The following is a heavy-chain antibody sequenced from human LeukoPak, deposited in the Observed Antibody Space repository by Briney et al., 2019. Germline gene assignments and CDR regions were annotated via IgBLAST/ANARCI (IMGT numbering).Heavy chain of an antibody. CDR2: ISYDGSKK. CDR3: TSRFRGPTRFDY. J-gene: IGHJ4*02. CDR1: GFTFSSYA. V-gene: IGHV3-30-3*01. Sequence: AGFLRLSCAASGFTFSSYAIDWVRQAPGKVLEWVALISYDGSKKYYAESVKGRFTISRDNSKNTLYLQMNSLKTEDTAVYYCTSRFRGPTRFDYWGQGTLVTVSS. D-gene: IGHD2-21*01.